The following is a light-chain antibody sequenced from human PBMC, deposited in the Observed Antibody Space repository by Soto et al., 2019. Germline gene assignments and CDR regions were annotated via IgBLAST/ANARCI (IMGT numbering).Light chain of an antibody. CDR1: QFISSY. V-gene: IGKV1-9*01. Sequence: IQLTQSPSSLSASIGDRVTLSCRASQFISSYLAWYQLKPGKAPELLIFGASTVRSGVSSRFSGSGSGTDFTLTISSLQPEDSATYYCHQLSSCPLTFGGGTMVAIK. CDR3: HQLSSCPLT. CDR2: GAS. J-gene: IGKJ4*01.